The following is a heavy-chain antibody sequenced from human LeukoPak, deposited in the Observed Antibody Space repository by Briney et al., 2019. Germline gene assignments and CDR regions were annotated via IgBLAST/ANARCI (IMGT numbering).Heavy chain of an antibody. CDR2: IYHSGTT. Sequence: SETLSLTCSVSGSSITSYFWTWIRQPPGKGLEWIGYIYHSGTTNYNPSLKSRVTISADTSQNQFSLKLSSVTTADTAVYYCAQKAPYSPAYSQQWGRGTLVTVSS. V-gene: IGHV4-59*01. CDR1: GSSITSYF. D-gene: IGHD2-15*01. CDR3: AQKAPYSPAYSQQ. J-gene: IGHJ1*01.